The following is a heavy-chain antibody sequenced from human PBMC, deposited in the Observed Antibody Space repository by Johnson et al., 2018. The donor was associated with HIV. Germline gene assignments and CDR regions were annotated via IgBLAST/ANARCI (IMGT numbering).Heavy chain of an antibody. D-gene: IGHD6-19*01. CDR2: ISYDGSNK. CDR1: GFTFSSYA. V-gene: IGHV3-30-3*01. CDR3: ARVHRAVACNDAFDI. Sequence: QVQLVESGGGVVQPGRSLRLSCAASGFTFSSYAMHWVRQAPGKGLEWVAVISYDGSNKYYADSVKGRFTISRDNSKNTLYLQMNSLRAEETAVYYCARVHRAVACNDAFDIWGQGTMVTVSS. J-gene: IGHJ3*02.